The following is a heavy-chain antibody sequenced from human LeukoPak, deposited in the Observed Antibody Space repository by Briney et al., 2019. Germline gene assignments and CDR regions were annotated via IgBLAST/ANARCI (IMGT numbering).Heavy chain of an antibody. Sequence: GGSLRLSCAASGFSFSTYTLHWVRQAPGKGLEWVAVMSSDGNDKHYAASVKGRFTISRDNSKTTVYLQMNSLRAEDTALYYCAREGHYDILTGYSPVEYYYYYTDVWGKGTTVTVSS. J-gene: IGHJ6*03. CDR1: GFSFSTYT. CDR2: MSSDGNDK. CDR3: AREGHYDILTGYSPVEYYYYYTDV. D-gene: IGHD3-9*01. V-gene: IGHV3-30*04.